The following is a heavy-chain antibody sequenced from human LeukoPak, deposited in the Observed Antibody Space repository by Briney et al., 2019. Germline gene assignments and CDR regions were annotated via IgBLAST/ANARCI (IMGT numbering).Heavy chain of an antibody. CDR1: GYTFTSYY. D-gene: IGHD1-1*01. J-gene: IGHJ4*02. Sequence: ASVKVSCKASGYTFTSYYMHWVRQAPGQGLEWMGIINPSGGSTSYAQKFQGRVTMTRDTSTSTVYMELSSLRSEDTAVYYCARDRIRETGINYFDYWGQGTLVTVSS. CDR3: ARDRIRETGINYFDY. CDR2: INPSGGST. V-gene: IGHV1-46*01.